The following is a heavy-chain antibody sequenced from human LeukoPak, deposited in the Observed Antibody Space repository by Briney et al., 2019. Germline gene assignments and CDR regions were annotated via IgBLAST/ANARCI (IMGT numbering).Heavy chain of an antibody. CDR2: FSGSAGST. D-gene: IGHD3-3*01. Sequence: PGGSLRLSCAASGFTFSNYAMSWVRQAPGKGLEWVSAFSGSAGSTYYTDSVQGRFTISRDNSKNTLSLQMLSLRAEDTAVYYCAKAVYDFWSGYYPFDYWGQGALVTVSS. CDR1: GFTFSNYA. V-gene: IGHV3-23*01. J-gene: IGHJ4*02. CDR3: AKAVYDFWSGYYPFDY.